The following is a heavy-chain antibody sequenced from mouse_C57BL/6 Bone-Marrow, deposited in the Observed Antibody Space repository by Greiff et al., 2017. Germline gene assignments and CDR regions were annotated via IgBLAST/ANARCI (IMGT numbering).Heavy chain of an antibody. CDR2: INYDGSST. J-gene: IGHJ2*01. CDR1: GFTFSDYY. V-gene: IGHV5-16*01. CDR3: ARERKLSHYFDY. Sequence: EVKVVESEGGLVQPGSSMKLSCTASGFTFSDYYMAWVRQVPEKGLEWVANINYDGSSTYYLDSLKSRFIISRDNAKNILYLQMSSLKSEDTATYYCARERKLSHYFDYWGQGTTLTVSS. D-gene: IGHD4-1*01.